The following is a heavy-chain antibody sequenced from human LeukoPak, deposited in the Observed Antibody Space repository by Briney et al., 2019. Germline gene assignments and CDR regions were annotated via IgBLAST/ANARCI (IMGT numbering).Heavy chain of an antibody. CDR3: ARAAIRTVVTDY. Sequence: ASVKVSCKASGYSFTSYGISWVRQAPGQGLEWMGWMNPNSGNTGYAQKFQGRVTITRNTSISTAYMELSSLRSEDTAVYYCARAAIRTVVTDYWGQGTLVTVSS. CDR1: GYSFTSYG. CDR2: MNPNSGNT. V-gene: IGHV1-8*03. J-gene: IGHJ4*02. D-gene: IGHD4-23*01.